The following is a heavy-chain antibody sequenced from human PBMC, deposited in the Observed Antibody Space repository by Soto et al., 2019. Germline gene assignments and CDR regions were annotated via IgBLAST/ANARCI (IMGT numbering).Heavy chain of an antibody. CDR2: IGYDGSKQ. V-gene: IGHV3-33*01. CDR3: AREGAYNYGYSY. D-gene: IGHD5-18*01. Sequence: QVQLVESGGGVVQPGRSLRLSCAASGFTFSNYGMHWFRQAPGKGLEWVATIGYDGSKQYYVDSVKGRFASSRDNSKTTRFLRMNSLRADDTAVYYCAREGAYNYGYSYWGQGTLVTVSS. CDR1: GFTFSNYG. J-gene: IGHJ4*02.